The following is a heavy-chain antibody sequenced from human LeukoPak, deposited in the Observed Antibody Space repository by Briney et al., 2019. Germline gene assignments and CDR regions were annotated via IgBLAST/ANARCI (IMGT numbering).Heavy chain of an antibody. V-gene: IGHV3-15*01. CDR3: TVTGLITMIVVVPNY. Sequence: GGSLRLSCSASGFTFSSYAMHWVRQAPGKGLEWVGRIKSKTDGGTTDYAAPVKGRFTISRDDSKNTLYLQMNSLKTEDTAVYYCTVTGLITMIVVVPNYWGQGTLVTVSS. D-gene: IGHD3-22*01. CDR1: GFTFSSYA. CDR2: IKSKTDGGTT. J-gene: IGHJ4*02.